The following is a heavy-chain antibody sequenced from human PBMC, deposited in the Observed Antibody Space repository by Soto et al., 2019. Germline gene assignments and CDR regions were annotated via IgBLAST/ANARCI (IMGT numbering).Heavy chain of an antibody. Sequence: SETLSLTCTVSGGSISSYYWSWIRQPPGKGLEWIGYIYYSVSTNYNPSLKSRVTISVDTSKNQFSLKLSSVTAADTAVYCCARAFYGEDMGGPVDYWGPGSLVT. CDR3: ARAFYGEDMGGPVDY. CDR1: GGSISSYY. V-gene: IGHV4-59*01. CDR2: IYYSVST. J-gene: IGHJ4*02. D-gene: IGHD4-17*01.